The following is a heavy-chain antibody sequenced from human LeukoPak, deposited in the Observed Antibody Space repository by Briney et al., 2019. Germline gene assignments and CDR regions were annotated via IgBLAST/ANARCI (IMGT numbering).Heavy chain of an antibody. CDR3: ARDRWYSYGPWRAFDI. CDR2: ISGSGGST. J-gene: IGHJ3*02. V-gene: IGHV3-23*01. Sequence: GGSLRLSCAASGFTFSSYAMSWVRQAPGKGLEWVSAISGSGGSTYYADSVKGRFTISRDNSKNTLYLQMNSLRAEDTAVYYCARDRWYSYGPWRAFDIWGQGTMVTVSS. CDR1: GFTFSSYA. D-gene: IGHD5-18*01.